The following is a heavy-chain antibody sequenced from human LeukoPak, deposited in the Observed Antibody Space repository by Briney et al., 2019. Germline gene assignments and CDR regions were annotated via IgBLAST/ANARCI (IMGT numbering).Heavy chain of an antibody. D-gene: IGHD3-22*01. J-gene: IGHJ4*02. V-gene: IGHV1-24*01. CDR3: ATEYYYDSSGPTPLDY. CDR2: FDPEDGET. Sequence: AASVKASCKVSGYTLTELSMHWVRQAPGKGLEWMGGFDPEDGETIYAQKFQGSVTMTEDTSTDTAYMELSSLRSEDTAVYYCATEYYYDSSGPTPLDYWGQGTLVTVSS. CDR1: GYTLTELS.